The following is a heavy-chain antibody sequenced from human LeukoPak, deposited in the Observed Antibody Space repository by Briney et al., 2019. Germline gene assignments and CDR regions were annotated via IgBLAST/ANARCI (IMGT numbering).Heavy chain of an antibody. J-gene: IGHJ4*02. Sequence: GSLRLSCAASGFTFSKYWRLWVRQAPGKGLESVSRINTDGTVTTSADSVKDRFTLSRYNADNTMFLQMHSVRDEDTAVYYCATKQWLAPPPDSWGQGTPVTVSS. CDR1: GFTFSKYW. V-gene: IGHV3-74*01. CDR2: INTDGTVT. D-gene: IGHD6-19*01. CDR3: ATKQWLAPPPDS.